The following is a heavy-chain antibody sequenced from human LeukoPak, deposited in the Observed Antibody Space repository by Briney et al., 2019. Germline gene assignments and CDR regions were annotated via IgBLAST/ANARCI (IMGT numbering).Heavy chain of an antibody. CDR3: ARSTFTNLGAAFDV. J-gene: IGHJ3*01. D-gene: IGHD2-8*01. V-gene: IGHV4-4*02. CDR2: ISHSGNT. CDR1: GDSITNTNW. Sequence: SGTLSLTCDVSGDSITNTNWWNWVRQSPGKGLKWIGEISHSGNTNYNPSLKSRVTISLDRSKKQFSLKLSSVTAADTAVYYCARSTFTNLGAAFDVWGQGTMVAVSS.